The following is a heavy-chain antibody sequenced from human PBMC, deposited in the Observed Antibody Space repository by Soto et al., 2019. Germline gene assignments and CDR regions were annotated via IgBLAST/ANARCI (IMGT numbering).Heavy chain of an antibody. D-gene: IGHD2-2*01. Sequence: GGSLRLSCAASGFSISRYWMSWVRQAPGKGLEWVANIRQDGSEQFSVDSVKGRFTLSRDNAENSLHLQMNSLRVEDTAVYYCVRDRSTPADMDYWGQGALVTVSS. V-gene: IGHV3-7*01. J-gene: IGHJ4*02. CDR3: VRDRSTPADMDY. CDR2: IRQDGSEQ. CDR1: GFSISRYW.